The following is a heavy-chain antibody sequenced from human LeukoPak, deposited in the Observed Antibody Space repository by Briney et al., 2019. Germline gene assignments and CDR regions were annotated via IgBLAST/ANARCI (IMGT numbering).Heavy chain of an antibody. V-gene: IGHV1-2*02. CDR2: INPNSGGT. CDR3: ARGPSAGDQLLFDY. J-gene: IGHJ4*02. Sequence: GASVKVSCKASGGTFSSYAISWVRQAPGQGLEWMGGINPNSGGTNYAQKFQGRVTMTRDTSISTAYMELSRLRSDDTAVYYCARGPSAGDQLLFDYWGQGTLVTVSS. D-gene: IGHD2-2*01. CDR1: GGTFSSYA.